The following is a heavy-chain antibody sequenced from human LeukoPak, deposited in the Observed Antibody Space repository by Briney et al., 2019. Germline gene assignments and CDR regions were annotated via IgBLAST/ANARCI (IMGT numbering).Heavy chain of an antibody. CDR3: ARDLYDGVAHD. D-gene: IGHD5/OR15-5a*01. V-gene: IGHV3-33*01. J-gene: IGHJ4*02. Sequence: GRSLRLSCTVSGFMFSTYGMHWVRQAPGKGLEWVAVIWYDGSNEYHADSVKGRFTISRDNSRNILYLQMNSLRVEDTALYYCARDLYDGVAHDWGQGTLVTVSS. CDR1: GFMFSTYG. CDR2: IWYDGSNE.